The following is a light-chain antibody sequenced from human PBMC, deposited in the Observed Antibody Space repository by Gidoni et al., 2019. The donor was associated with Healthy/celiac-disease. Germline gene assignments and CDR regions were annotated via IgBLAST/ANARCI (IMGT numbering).Light chain of an antibody. J-gene: IGKJ5*01. CDR2: GAS. CDR1: QSVSSN. V-gene: IGKV3-15*01. CDR3: QQYNNWPPPIT. Sequence: EIVLTQSPPTLSLSPGERATLSCRASQSVSSNLAWYQQKPGQAPRLLIYGASTRATGIPARFSGSGSGTEFTLTISSLQSEDVAVYYCQQYNNWPPPITCGQGTRLEIK.